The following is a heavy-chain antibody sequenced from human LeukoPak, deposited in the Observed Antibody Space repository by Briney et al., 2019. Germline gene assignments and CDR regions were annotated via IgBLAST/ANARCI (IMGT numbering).Heavy chain of an antibody. CDR3: AKGRGSYYERYFDY. V-gene: IGHV3-23*01. CDR1: GFTFSSYA. Sequence: GGSLRLSCAASGFTFSSYAMSWVRQAPGKGLEWVSAISGSGGSTYYADSVKGRFTISRDNSKNTLYLQMNSLRAEDTAAYYCAKGRGSYYERYFDYWGQGTLVTVSS. CDR2: ISGSGGST. J-gene: IGHJ4*02. D-gene: IGHD1-26*01.